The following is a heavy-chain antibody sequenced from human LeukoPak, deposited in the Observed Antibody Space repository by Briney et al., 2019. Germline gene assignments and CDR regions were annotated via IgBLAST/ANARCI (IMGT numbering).Heavy chain of an antibody. CDR1: GGTFSSYA. Sequence: GASVKVSCKASGGTFSSYAISWVRQAPGQGLEWMGRIIPILGIANYAQKFQGRVTITADKSTSTAYMELSSLRSEDTAVYYCARDVDCGGDCLEYFQHWGQGTLVTASS. V-gene: IGHV1-69*04. CDR2: IIPILGIA. D-gene: IGHD2-21*02. J-gene: IGHJ1*01. CDR3: ARDVDCGGDCLEYFQH.